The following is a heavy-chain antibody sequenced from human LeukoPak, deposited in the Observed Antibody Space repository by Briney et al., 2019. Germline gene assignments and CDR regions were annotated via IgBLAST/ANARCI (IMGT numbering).Heavy chain of an antibody. CDR1: GGSISSSSYY. CDR3: THSSSSAGFDY. V-gene: IGHV4-39*01. Sequence: SETLSLTCTVSGGSISSSSYYWGWIRQPPGKGLEWIGSIYYSGSTYYNPSLKSRVTISVDTSKNQFSLKLSSVTAADTAVYYCTHSSSSAGFDYWGQGTLVTVSS. D-gene: IGHD6-6*01. J-gene: IGHJ4*02. CDR2: IYYSGST.